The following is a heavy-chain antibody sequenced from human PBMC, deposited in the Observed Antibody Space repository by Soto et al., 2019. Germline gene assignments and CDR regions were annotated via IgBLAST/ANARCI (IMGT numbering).Heavy chain of an antibody. CDR1: GFIFSSYA. Sequence: EVLLLESGGGLVQPGGSRRLSCAASGFIFSSYAMNWVRQAPGKGPEWVSGISGNGGTTNYANSVAGRFTISRDNSKSMVYLQMNSLRVEDTAVYYCAKDRDWYYYDYTGHYEPRNPFDSWGQGTLVTVSS. CDR2: ISGNGGTT. CDR3: AKDRDWYYYDYTGHYEPRNPFDS. J-gene: IGHJ4*02. D-gene: IGHD3-16*01. V-gene: IGHV3-23*01.